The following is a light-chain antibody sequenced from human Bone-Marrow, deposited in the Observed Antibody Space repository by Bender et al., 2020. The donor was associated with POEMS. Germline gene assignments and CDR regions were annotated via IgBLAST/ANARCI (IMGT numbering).Light chain of an antibody. J-gene: IGLJ3*02. CDR2: DVT. V-gene: IGLV2-14*03. CDR1: SSDVGGYDY. Sequence: QSALTQPASVSGSPGQSITFSCTGTSSDVGGYDYVSWYQQHPGKAPKLMIFDVTNRPSGVSHRFSGSQSGNTASLTISGLQADDEADYYCSSYTTSSTWVFGGGTKLTVL. CDR3: SSYTTSSTWV.